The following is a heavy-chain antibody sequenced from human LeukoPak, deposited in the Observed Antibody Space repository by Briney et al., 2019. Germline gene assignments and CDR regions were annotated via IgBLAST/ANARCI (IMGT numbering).Heavy chain of an antibody. J-gene: IGHJ4*02. D-gene: IGHD3-22*01. CDR1: GDSISSLSYY. Sequence: SETLSLTCTVSGDSISSLSYYWGWIRQPPGKGLEWVGYIYHSGGTYYNPSLKSRVTISVDRSKNQFSLKLSSVTAADTAVYYCASSLYYYDSSGFSTFDYWGQGTLVTVSS. CDR2: IYHSGGT. V-gene: IGHV4-30-2*01. CDR3: ASSLYYYDSSGFSTFDY.